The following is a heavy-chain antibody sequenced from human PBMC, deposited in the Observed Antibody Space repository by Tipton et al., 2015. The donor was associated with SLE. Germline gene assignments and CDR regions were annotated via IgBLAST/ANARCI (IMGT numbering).Heavy chain of an antibody. CDR2: IYTSGST. V-gene: IGHV4-61*02. Sequence: TLSLTCTVSGGSLTSSRYYYWAWIRQPAGKGPEWVGRIYTSGSTNYNPSLKSRVSISFDTSKNQFSLMLTSVTAADTAIYYCARDRLISAAISYFDYWGQGVLVTVSS. CDR1: GGSLTSSRYYY. D-gene: IGHD6-6*01. J-gene: IGHJ4*02. CDR3: ARDRLISAAISYFDY.